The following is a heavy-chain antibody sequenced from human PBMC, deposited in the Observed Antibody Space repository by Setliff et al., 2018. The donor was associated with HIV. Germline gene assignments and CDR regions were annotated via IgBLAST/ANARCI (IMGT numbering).Heavy chain of an antibody. J-gene: IGHJ2*01. CDR2: IIPIFGST. CDR1: GGTFRTYS. V-gene: IGHV1-69*01. D-gene: IGHD3-22*01. CDR3: ARDDHYYDMGSILSDWFFDL. Sequence: VSCKASGGTFRTYSINWVRQAPGQGLEWMGGIIPIFGSTTYAQKFHDRVTITADESKDTVEMELSSLTSEDTAVYYCARDDHYYDMGSILSDWFFDLWDRGTLVTVSS.